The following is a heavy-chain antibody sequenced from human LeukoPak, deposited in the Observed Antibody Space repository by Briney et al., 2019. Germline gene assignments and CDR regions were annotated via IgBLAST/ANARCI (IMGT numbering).Heavy chain of an antibody. CDR1: GYTFTSYY. D-gene: IGHD2-15*01. V-gene: IGHV1-46*01. CDR2: INPSGGST. Sequence: GASVKVSCKASGYTFTSYYIHWVRQAPGQGLEWMGIINPSGGSTSYAQKFQGRVTMTRDTSTSTVYMELSSLRSEDTAVYYCARARDSHVVVVAATYFDYWGQGTLVTVSS. CDR3: ARARDSHVVVVAATYFDY. J-gene: IGHJ4*02.